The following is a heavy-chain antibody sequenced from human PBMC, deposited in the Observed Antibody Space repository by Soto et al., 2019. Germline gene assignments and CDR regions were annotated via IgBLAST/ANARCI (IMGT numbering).Heavy chain of an antibody. CDR3: AFGFIPDFDF. J-gene: IGHJ4*02. CDR2: INPNSGGT. Sequence: ASVKVSCKASGYNLAGYYMHWLRQSPGQGLEWMGWINPNSGGTNYAQKFQGRVTMTRDTSISTAYMELSSLRSDDTAVYYCAFGFIPDFDFWGQGTPVTVSS. CDR1: GYNLAGYY. V-gene: IGHV1-2*02. D-gene: IGHD3-16*01.